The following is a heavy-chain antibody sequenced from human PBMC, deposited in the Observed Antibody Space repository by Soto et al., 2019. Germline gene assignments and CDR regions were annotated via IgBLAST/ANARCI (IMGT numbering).Heavy chain of an antibody. J-gene: IGHJ4*02. V-gene: IGHV5-51*01. CDR2: IYPGDSDT. CDR1: GYSFTSYW. Sequence: GESLKISCKGSGYSFTSYWIGWVRQMPGKGLEWMGIIYPGDSDTRYSPSFQGQVTISADKSISTAYLRWSSLKASDTAMYYCARQDDGAVAGHDYWGQGTLVTVSS. D-gene: IGHD6-19*01. CDR3: ARQDDGAVAGHDY.